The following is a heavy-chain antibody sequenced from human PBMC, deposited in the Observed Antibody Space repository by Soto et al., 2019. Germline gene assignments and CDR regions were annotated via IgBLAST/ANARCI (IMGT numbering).Heavy chain of an antibody. CDR3: ARASKDGITIFGVVKGAFDI. CDR2: IYHSGST. Sequence: LSLTCAVSGYSISSGYYWGWIRQPPGKGLEWIGSIYHSGSTNYNPSLKSRVTISVDTSKNQFSLKLSSVTAADTAVYYCARASKDGITIFGVVKGAFDIWGQGTMVTVSS. CDR1: GYSISSGYY. D-gene: IGHD3-3*01. J-gene: IGHJ3*02. V-gene: IGHV4-38-2*01.